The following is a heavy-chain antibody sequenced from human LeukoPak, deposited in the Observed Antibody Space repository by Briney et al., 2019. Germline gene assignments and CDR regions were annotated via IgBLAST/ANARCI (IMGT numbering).Heavy chain of an antibody. CDR3: ARERVSWFDP. CDR1: GGTFSSYA. J-gene: IGHJ5*02. D-gene: IGHD3-22*01. V-gene: IGHV1-69*01. Sequence: SVKVSCKASGGTFSSYAISWVRQAPGQGLEWMGGIILIFGTANYAQKFQGRVTITADESTSTAYMELSSLRSEDTAVYYCARERVSWFDPWGQGTLVTVSS. CDR2: IILIFGTA.